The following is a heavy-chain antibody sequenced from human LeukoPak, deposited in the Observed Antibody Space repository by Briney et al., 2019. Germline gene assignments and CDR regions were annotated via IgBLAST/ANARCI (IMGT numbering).Heavy chain of an antibody. V-gene: IGHV3-30-3*01. Sequence: AGGSLRLSCAASGFTFSSYAMHWVRQAPGKGLEWVAVISYDGSNKYYADSVKGRFTISRDNSKNTLYLQMSSLRAEDTAVYYCARVRGVGIAVAGNPFDYWGQGTLVTVSS. CDR3: ARVRGVGIAVAGNPFDY. CDR1: GFTFSSYA. D-gene: IGHD6-19*01. CDR2: ISYDGSNK. J-gene: IGHJ4*02.